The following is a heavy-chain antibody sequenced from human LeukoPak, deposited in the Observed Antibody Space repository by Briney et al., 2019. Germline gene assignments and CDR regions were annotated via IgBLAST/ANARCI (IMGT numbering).Heavy chain of an antibody. CDR2: VDHSGRT. D-gene: IGHD3-22*01. Sequence: SGTLSLTCAVSGGSISGDNWWSWVRRAPGKGLEWIGEVDHSGRTNYNPSLKSRVTISEDKSKNQFSLIMSSVTAADTAVYYCAKGDRGGWLDFDSWGQGTLATVSS. CDR1: GGSISGDNW. V-gene: IGHV4-4*02. CDR3: AKGDRGGWLDFDS. J-gene: IGHJ4*02.